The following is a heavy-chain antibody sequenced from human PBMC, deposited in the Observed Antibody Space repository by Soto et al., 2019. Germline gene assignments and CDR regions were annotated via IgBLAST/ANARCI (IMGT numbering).Heavy chain of an antibody. CDR1: GGTSNMYS. V-gene: IGHV1-69*13. J-gene: IGHJ5*02. CDR2: IIPIYGLT. D-gene: IGHD1-26*01. CDR3: PFAMDSATSWSWFDT. Sequence: ASVKVSCKASGGTSNMYSISWVRQAPGQGLEWMGGIIPIYGLTNYAQKFQGRVTITADESTSTGYMELRSLRSEDTAAYYCPFAMDSATSWSWFDTWGQGTLVTVSS.